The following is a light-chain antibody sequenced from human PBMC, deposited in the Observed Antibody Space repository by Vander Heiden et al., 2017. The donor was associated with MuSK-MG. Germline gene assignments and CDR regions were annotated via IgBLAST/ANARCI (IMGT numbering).Light chain of an antibody. CDR3: QQYDNLPIT. V-gene: IGKV1-33*01. J-gene: IGKJ5*01. CDR2: DAS. Sequence: DIQMTQSPSSLSASVGDRVTITCQESQDISNYLNWYQQKPGKAPKPRIYDASNLETGGPSRCSGSGSGTDFTFTISSLQPEDIATDYGQQYDNLPITFGQGTRLEIK. CDR1: QDISNY.